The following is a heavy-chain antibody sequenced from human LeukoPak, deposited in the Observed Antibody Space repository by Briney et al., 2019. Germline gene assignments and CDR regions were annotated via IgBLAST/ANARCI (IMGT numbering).Heavy chain of an antibody. CDR2: IYYSGST. J-gene: IGHJ5*02. V-gene: IGHV4-39*01. CDR3: ASMMIFGEPGGFDP. CDR1: GGSISSSSYY. D-gene: IGHD3/OR15-3a*01. Sequence: PSETLSLTCTVSGGSISSSSYYWGWIRQPPGKGLEWIGSIYYSGSTYYNPSLKSRVTISVDTSKNQFSLKLSSVTAADTAVYYCASMMIFGEPGGFDPWGQGTLVTVSS.